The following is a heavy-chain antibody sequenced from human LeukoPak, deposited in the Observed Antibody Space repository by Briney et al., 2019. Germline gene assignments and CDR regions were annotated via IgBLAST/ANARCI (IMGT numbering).Heavy chain of an antibody. J-gene: IGHJ3*02. D-gene: IGHD1-26*01. CDR3: ASIVGARDAFGI. V-gene: IGHV3-21*01. Sequence: GGSLRLSCAASGFTFSSYSMNWVRQAPGKGLEWVSSISSSSSYIYYADSVKGRFTISRDNAKNSLYLQMNSLRAEDTAVYYCASIVGARDAFGIWGQGTMVTVSS. CDR2: ISSSSSYI. CDR1: GFTFSSYS.